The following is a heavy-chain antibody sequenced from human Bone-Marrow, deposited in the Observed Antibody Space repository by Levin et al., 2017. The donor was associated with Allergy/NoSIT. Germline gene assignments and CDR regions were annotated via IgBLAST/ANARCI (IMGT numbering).Heavy chain of an antibody. CDR2: ISYDGNIE. CDR3: ARDVWPKHIVVVTPPLP. D-gene: IGHD2-21*02. J-gene: IGHJ5*02. V-gene: IGHV3-30-3*01. Sequence: PGGSLRLSCAASGFIFSSYAMHWVRQAPGKGLEWVALISYDGNIENYADSVQGRFTISRDNSQNTLFLQMNSLRPEDTGLYYCARDVWPKHIVVVTPPLPWGQGTQVTVSS. CDR1: GFIFSSYA.